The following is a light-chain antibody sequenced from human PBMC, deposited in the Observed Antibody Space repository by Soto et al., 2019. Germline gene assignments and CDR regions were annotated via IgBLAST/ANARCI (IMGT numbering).Light chain of an antibody. CDR2: LGS. V-gene: IGKV2-28*01. Sequence: DIVMTQSTLSLPVTPGEPASISCRSSQSLLHSNGYNYLDWYLQKPGQSPQLLIYLGSNRASGVPDRFSGSGSGTDFTLKISRVEAEDVGVYYCMQALQTPRFTFGPGTKVDIK. CDR1: QSLLHSNGYNY. CDR3: MQALQTPRFT. J-gene: IGKJ3*01.